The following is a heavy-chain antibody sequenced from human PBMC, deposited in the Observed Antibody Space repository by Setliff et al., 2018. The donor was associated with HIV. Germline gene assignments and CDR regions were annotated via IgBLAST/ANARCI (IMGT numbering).Heavy chain of an antibody. Sequence: GGSLRLSCAPSGFRFSDYTMTWVRQAPGKGLEWVSAISGSGGSTYYADSVKGRFTISRDNSKNTLYLQMNSLRAEDTAVYYCARYNWNPLGYRFDYWGQGTLVTVSS. CDR1: GFRFSDYT. J-gene: IGHJ4*02. CDR3: ARYNWNPLGYRFDY. D-gene: IGHD1-20*01. V-gene: IGHV3-23*01. CDR2: ISGSGGST.